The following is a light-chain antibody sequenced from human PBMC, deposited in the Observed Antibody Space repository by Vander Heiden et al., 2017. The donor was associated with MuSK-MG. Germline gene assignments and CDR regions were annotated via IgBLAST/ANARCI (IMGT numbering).Light chain of an antibody. V-gene: IGKV1-39*01. CDR3: QQSSNTPPFT. CDR2: DSP. CDR1: QRVSGF. Sequence: QMTQSPSPLSASVGDRVTITRWASQRVSGFLNWYPHKPGKAPKLPIYDSPSSQSGVPSACSGGGSGTDFTILTSSLQPEDVATFYCQQSSNTPPFTFGGGTKVEIK. J-gene: IGKJ4*01.